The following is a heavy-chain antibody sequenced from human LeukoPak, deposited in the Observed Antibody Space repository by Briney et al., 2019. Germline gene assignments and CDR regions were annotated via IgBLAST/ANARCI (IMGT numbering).Heavy chain of an antibody. V-gene: IGHV3-21*01. J-gene: IGHJ4*02. Sequence: GGSLRLSRAASGFTFSSYSMNWVRQAPGKGLEWVSSISSSSSYIYYADSVKGRFTISRDNAKNSLYLQMNSLRAEDTAVYYCARDQDYYDSSGYYPNIDYWGQGTLVTVSS. CDR1: GFTFSSYS. D-gene: IGHD3-22*01. CDR2: ISSSSSYI. CDR3: ARDQDYYDSSGYYPNIDY.